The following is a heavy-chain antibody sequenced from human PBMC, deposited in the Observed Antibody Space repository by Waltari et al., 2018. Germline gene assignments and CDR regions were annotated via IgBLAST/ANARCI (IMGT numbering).Heavy chain of an antibody. CDR1: GGTFTGYY. J-gene: IGHJ6*02. D-gene: IGHD4-17*01. CDR3: ARDGLTTGWRGDPYYYYGMDV. V-gene: IGHV1-2*06. CDR2: INPNSGGT. Sequence: QVQLVQSGAEVKKPGSSVKVSCKASGGTFTGYYMHWVRQAPGQGLEWMGRINPNSGGTNYAQNFQGRVTMTRDTSISTAYMELSRLTSDDAAVYYCARDGLTTGWRGDPYYYYGMDVWGQGTTVTVSS.